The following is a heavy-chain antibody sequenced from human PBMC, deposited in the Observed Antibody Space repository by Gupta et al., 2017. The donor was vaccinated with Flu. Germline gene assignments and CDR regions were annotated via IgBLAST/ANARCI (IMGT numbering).Heavy chain of an antibody. D-gene: IGHD4-17*01. J-gene: IGHJ6*02. Sequence: EVQLLESGGGLVQPGGSLRLSCAASGFTFSSYAMSWFRQTPGKGLEWVSVISDSGASTLYADSVKGRFTISRDNSKNTLYLQMNSLRAEDTAVYYCAKSLSTTVTAYGMSVWGQGTTVTVSS. CDR1: GFTFSSYA. CDR2: ISDSGAST. V-gene: IGHV3-23*01. CDR3: AKSLSTTVTAYGMSV.